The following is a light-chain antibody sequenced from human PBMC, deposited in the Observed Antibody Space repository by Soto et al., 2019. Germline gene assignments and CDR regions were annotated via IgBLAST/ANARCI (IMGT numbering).Light chain of an antibody. J-gene: IGLJ2*01. V-gene: IGLV2-11*01. Sequence: QSALTQPRSVSGSPGQSVTISCTGTSSDVGGYNYVSWYQQHPGKAPKLMIHDVSKRPSGVPDRFSGSKSGNTASLTISGLQAEDEADYYCCSYAGSYTLLFGGGTKLNVL. CDR3: CSYAGSYTLL. CDR2: DVS. CDR1: SSDVGGYNY.